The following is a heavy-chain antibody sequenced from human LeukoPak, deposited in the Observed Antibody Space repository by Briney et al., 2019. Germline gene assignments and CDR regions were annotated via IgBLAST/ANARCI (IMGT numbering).Heavy chain of an antibody. V-gene: IGHV3-7*01. CDR2: INQDGSEK. J-gene: IGHJ5*02. D-gene: IGHD1-26*01. Sequence: GGSLRLSCAASGFIFSNYWMSWVRQAPGKGLEWVAHINQDGSEKWYVDSVKGRFTISRDNAKNSLYLQMNSLRAEDTAVYYCARLRFFRRRHSGRFPHWIDTWGQGTLVTVSS. CDR3: ARLRFFRRRHSGRFPHWIDT. CDR1: GFIFSNYW.